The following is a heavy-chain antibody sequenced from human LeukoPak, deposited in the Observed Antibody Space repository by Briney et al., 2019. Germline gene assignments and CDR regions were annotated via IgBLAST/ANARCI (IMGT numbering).Heavy chain of an antibody. CDR2: INTDGGTT. J-gene: IGHJ6*03. Sequence: GGSLRLSCAASGFTFSTFAMQWVRQAPEKGLEYVSGINTDGGTTYYANSVKGRFTISRDNPKNTLYLQMGSLRAEDTAVYYCARLNYDFWSGVWEGYYMDVWGKGTTVTVSS. CDR3: ARLNYDFWSGVWEGYYMDV. D-gene: IGHD3-3*01. V-gene: IGHV3-64*01. CDR1: GFTFSTFA.